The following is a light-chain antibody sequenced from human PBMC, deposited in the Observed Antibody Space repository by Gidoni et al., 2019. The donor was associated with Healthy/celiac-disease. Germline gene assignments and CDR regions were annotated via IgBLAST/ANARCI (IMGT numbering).Light chain of an antibody. CDR3: QQCDSTPRT. CDR2: AAS. CDR1: QDISNY. J-gene: IGKJ4*02. Sequence: IQLTQSPSSLSASVGDRVTITCRASQDISNYLNWYQQKPGKAPKLLIYAASSLQSGVPSRFSGSGSGTDFTLTISSLQPEDIATYYCQQCDSTPRTFGGGTKVEIK. V-gene: IGKV1-39*01.